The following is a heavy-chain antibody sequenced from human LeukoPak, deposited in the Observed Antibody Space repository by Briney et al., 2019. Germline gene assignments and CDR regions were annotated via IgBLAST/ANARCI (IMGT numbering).Heavy chain of an antibody. CDR2: VKEDGTTK. J-gene: IGHJ4*02. CDR1: GFNFINYW. V-gene: IGHV3-7*01. Sequence: PGGSLRLSCAASGFNFINYWMSWVRQSPGKGLEWVANVKEDGTTKQYVDSVKGRFTISRDNAKNSLYLQMDSPRAEDTAVYYCVSQEVVPHWGQGTLVSVSS. D-gene: IGHD3-16*02. CDR3: VSQEVVPH.